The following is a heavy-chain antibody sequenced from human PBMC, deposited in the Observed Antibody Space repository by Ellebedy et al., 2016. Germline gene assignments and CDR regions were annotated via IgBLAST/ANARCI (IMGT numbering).Heavy chain of an antibody. V-gene: IGHV3-7*03. CDR1: GFTFSRSW. Sequence: GESLKISCAASGFTFSRSWMSWVRQAPGKGLEWVANMNEDGSQKYYVDSVKGRFTISRDNGKNSLFLQMNSLRAEDTAVYYCARDDYSSHQAWGQGTLVTVSS. D-gene: IGHD6-19*01. CDR2: MNEDGSQK. J-gene: IGHJ5*02. CDR3: ARDDYSSHQA.